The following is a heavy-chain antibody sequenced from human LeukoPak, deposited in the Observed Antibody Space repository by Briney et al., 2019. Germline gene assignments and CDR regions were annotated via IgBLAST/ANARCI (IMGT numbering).Heavy chain of an antibody. CDR1: GFTVSSNY. CDR3: AKDLSGWYYFDY. J-gene: IGHJ4*02. D-gene: IGHD6-19*01. Sequence: GGSLRLSCAASGFTVSSNYMNWVRQAPGKGLEWVSVIYSGGSTYYADSVKGRFTISRDNSKNTLYLQMNSLRAEDTAVYYCAKDLSGWYYFDYWGQGTLVTVSS. CDR2: IYSGGST. V-gene: IGHV3-53*01.